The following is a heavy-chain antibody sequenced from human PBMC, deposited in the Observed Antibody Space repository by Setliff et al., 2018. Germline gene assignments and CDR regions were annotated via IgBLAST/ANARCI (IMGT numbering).Heavy chain of an antibody. CDR1: GGSISSSSYY. D-gene: IGHD3-10*01. CDR2: IHYSGST. J-gene: IGHJ5*02. V-gene: IGHV4-39*01. Sequence: SETLSLTCTVSGGSISSSSYYWGWIRQPPGKGLEWIGSIHYSGSTYYNPSLKSRVTISVDTSKNQFSLKLSSVTAADTAVYYCARHHRGVIISWFDPWGQGTLVTVSS. CDR3: ARHHRGVIISWFDP.